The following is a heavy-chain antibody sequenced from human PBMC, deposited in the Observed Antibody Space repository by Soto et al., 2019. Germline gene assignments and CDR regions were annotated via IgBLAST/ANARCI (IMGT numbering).Heavy chain of an antibody. CDR1: GGSISSGNYY. D-gene: IGHD3-10*01. V-gene: IGHV4-30-4*01. Sequence: SETLSLTCTVSGGSISSGNYYWSWIRQPPGKGLEWIGYIYYSGSTYYNPSLKSRVTIPVDTSKNQFSLNLSSVTAADTAVYYCARAAGDQAYFDYWGQGTLVTVSS. J-gene: IGHJ4*02. CDR2: IYYSGST. CDR3: ARAAGDQAYFDY.